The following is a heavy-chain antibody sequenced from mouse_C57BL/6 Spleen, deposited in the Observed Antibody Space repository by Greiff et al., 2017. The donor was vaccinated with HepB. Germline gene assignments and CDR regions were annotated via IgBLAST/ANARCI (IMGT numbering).Heavy chain of an antibody. CDR1: GYTFTSYW. V-gene: IGHV1-52*01. Sequence: QVQLKQPGAELVRPGSSVKLSCKASGYTFTSYWMHWVKQRPIQGLEWIGNIDPSDSETHYNQKFKDKATLTVDKSSSTAYMQLSSLTSEDSAVYYCAFYYDYDWYFDVWGTGTTVTVSS. CDR3: AFYYDYDWYFDV. D-gene: IGHD2-4*01. CDR2: IDPSDSET. J-gene: IGHJ1*03.